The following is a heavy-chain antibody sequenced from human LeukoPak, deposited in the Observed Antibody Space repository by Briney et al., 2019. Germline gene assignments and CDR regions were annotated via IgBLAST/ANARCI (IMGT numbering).Heavy chain of an antibody. V-gene: IGHV1-2*06. CDR3: ARAKQWLPYDY. D-gene: IGHD6-19*01. J-gene: IGHJ4*02. Sequence: EASVKVSCKASGYIFADYYMHWMRQAPGQGLEWMGRINPNSGGTSYAQKFQGRVTMTRDTSISTAYMELSRLRSDDTAVYYCARAKQWLPYDYWGQGTLVTVSS. CDR2: INPNSGGT. CDR1: GYIFADYY.